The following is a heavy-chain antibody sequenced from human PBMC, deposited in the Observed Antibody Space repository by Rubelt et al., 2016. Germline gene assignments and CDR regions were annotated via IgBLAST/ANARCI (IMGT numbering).Heavy chain of an antibody. CDR2: ISVRGGST. Sequence: EVQLLESGGGLVQPGGSLRLSCAAFGFTFSSYVMIWFAQPRGNGLEWVSAISVRGGSTFYAGSVKGRFTTSRDNSKNSLYLQMNSLRAEDTAVDYCALGAVAGSVFDYWGQGTLVTVSS. D-gene: IGHD6-19*01. CDR3: ALGAVAGSVFDY. CDR1: GFTFSSYV. J-gene: IGHJ4*02. V-gene: IGHV3-23*01.